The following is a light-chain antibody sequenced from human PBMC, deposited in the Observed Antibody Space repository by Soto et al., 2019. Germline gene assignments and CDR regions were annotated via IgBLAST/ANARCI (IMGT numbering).Light chain of an antibody. CDR2: DVS. CDR3: SSYTSSGAPHV. V-gene: IGLV2-14*03. CDR1: TSDLGDYNY. J-gene: IGLJ1*01. Sequence: QSALTQPASVSGSPGQSITISCTGTTSDLGDYNYVSWYQQHPGKAPKLMIYDVSNRPSGVSNRFSGAKSGTTASLTISGLQAEDEADYYSSSYTSSGAPHVFGTGTKVTVL.